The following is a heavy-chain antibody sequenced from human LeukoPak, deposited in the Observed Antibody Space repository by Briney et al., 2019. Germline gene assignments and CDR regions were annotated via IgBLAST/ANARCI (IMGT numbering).Heavy chain of an antibody. CDR2: IKQDGSEK. J-gene: IGHJ4*02. Sequence: GGSLRLSCAASGFTFSMYWMSWVRQAPGKGLEWAANIKQDGSEKYYVDSVKGRFTISRDNAKNSLYLQMNSLRAEDTAVYYCARISGYYDSSGYYFLDYWGQGTLVTVSS. V-gene: IGHV3-7*02. CDR3: ARISGYYDSSGYYFLDY. D-gene: IGHD3-22*01. CDR1: GFTFSMYW.